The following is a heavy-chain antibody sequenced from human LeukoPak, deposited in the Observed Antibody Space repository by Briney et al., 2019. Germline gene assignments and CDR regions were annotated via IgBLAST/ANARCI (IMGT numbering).Heavy chain of an antibody. CDR1: GGTFSSYA. Sequence: SVKVSCKASGGTFSSYAISWVRQAPGQGLEWMGGIIPIFGTANYAQKFQGRVTITADESTSTAYMELSSLRSEDTAVYYCARDYVSSWRYYYYYYMDVWGKGTTVTVSS. J-gene: IGHJ6*03. V-gene: IGHV1-69*13. CDR3: ARDYVSSWRYYYYYYMDV. D-gene: IGHD6-13*01. CDR2: IIPIFGTA.